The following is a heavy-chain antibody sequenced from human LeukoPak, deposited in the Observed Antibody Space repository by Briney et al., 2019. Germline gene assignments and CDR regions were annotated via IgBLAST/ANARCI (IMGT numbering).Heavy chain of an antibody. CDR2: ISSDGFIE. Sequence: GGSLRLSCEASEFIFSTYDMHWVRQAPGKGLEWVSYISSDGFIELYADSVKGRFTISRDNAKSLLYLQMDSLRVGDTAVYYCARDSGAAMVNGFDYWGQGTLVTVSS. J-gene: IGHJ4*02. CDR1: EFIFSTYD. CDR3: ARDSGAAMVNGFDY. V-gene: IGHV3-48*03. D-gene: IGHD5-18*01.